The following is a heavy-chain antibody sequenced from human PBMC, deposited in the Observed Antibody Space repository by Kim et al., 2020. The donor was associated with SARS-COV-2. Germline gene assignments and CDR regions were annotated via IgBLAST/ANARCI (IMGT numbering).Heavy chain of an antibody. CDR1: GGSISSGGYS. CDR2: TYHSGST. Sequence: SETLSLTCAVSGGSISSGGYSWSWIRQPPGKGLEWIGYTYHSGSTYYNPSLKSRVTISVDRSKNQFSLKLSSVTAADTAVYYCARDEITGTHRWFDPWGQGTLVTVSS. V-gene: IGHV4-30-2*01. D-gene: IGHD1-20*01. CDR3: ARDEITGTHRWFDP. J-gene: IGHJ5*02.